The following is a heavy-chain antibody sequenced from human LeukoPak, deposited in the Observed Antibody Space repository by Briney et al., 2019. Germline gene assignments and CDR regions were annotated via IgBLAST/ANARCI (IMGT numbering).Heavy chain of an antibody. V-gene: IGHV3-21*01. D-gene: IGHD3-22*01. CDR3: ARDPKGTYYYDSSGYYYFDY. CDR2: ISSSSSYI. Sequence: GGSLRLSCAASGFTFSNAWMSWVRQAPGKGLEWVSSISSSSSYIYYADSVKGRFTISRDNAKNSLYLQMNSLRAEDTAVYYCARDPKGTYYYDSSGYYYFDYWGQGTLVTVSS. J-gene: IGHJ4*02. CDR1: GFTFSNAW.